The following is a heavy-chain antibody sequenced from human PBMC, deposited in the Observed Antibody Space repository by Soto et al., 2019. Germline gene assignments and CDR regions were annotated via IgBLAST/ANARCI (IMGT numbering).Heavy chain of an antibody. J-gene: IGHJ6*02. CDR3: ARKRLASPATVGYRYYGLDL. CDR1: GGTFSTYA. V-gene: IGHV1-69*13. Sequence: GASVKVSCKALGGTFSTYAIHWIRQAPGQGLEWMGGIIPMFGTSNYAQKFDGRVTFTADESTSTAYMEMRSLRSDDTAVFFCARKRLASPATVGYRYYGLDLWGQGTMVTVSS. D-gene: IGHD2-2*01. CDR2: IIPMFGTS.